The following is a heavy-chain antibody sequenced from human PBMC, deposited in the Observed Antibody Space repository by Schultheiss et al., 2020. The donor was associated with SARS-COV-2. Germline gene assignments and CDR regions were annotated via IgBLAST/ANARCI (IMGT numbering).Heavy chain of an antibody. CDR2: FHYRGST. CDR1: GDSISSFY. V-gene: IGHV4-59*08. Sequence: SETLSLTCTVSGDSISSFYWSWIRQPPGKGLEWIGYFHYRGSTLYNPSLKSRVTISVDTSENQFSLRLTSVTAADTAVYYCARLPVRGYSGNDPGYGLDVWGQGTTVTV. J-gene: IGHJ6*02. D-gene: IGHD5-12*01. CDR3: ARLPVRGYSGNDPGYGLDV.